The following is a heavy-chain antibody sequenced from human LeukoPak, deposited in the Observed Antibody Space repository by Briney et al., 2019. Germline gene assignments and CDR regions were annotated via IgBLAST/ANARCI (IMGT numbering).Heavy chain of an antibody. J-gene: IGHJ6*02. CDR3: ARDGQSAYCGGDCYPAHYYYGMDV. CDR2: ISAYNGNT. D-gene: IGHD2-21*02. Sequence: ASVKVSCKASGYTFTSYGISWVRQAPGQGLEWMGWISAYNGNTNYAQKLQGRVTMTTDTSTSIAYMELRSLRSDDTAVYYCARDGQSAYCGGDCYPAHYYYGMDVWGQGTTVTVSS. V-gene: IGHV1-18*01. CDR1: GYTFTSYG.